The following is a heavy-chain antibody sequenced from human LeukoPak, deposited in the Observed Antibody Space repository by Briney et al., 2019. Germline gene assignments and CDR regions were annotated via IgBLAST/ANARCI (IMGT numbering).Heavy chain of an antibody. J-gene: IGHJ4*02. CDR1: GFTVSTSY. D-gene: IGHD3-10*01. Sequence: GGSLRLSCAASGFTVSTSYMSWVRQAPGKGLEWVSVIYSGGSTYYADSVEGRFTISRDNSKNTLYLQMNSLRAEDTAVYYCARDPEGSGSSSPIPYWGQGTLVTVSS. CDR2: IYSGGST. CDR3: ARDPEGSGSSSPIPY. V-gene: IGHV3-53*01.